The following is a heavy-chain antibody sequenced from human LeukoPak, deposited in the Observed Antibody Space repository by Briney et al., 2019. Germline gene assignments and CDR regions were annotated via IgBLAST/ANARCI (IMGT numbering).Heavy chain of an antibody. CDR1: RFTLSSNY. J-gene: IGHJ4*02. D-gene: IGHD3-3*01. V-gene: IGHV3-66*02. Sequence: GGSLRLSCAASRFTLSSNYISLVRQAPGEGLEGVSVIYSGGSTYYPDSVKGRFTISRDNSKDTLYLQMNSLRAEDTAVYYCASHPFFWGQGTLVTVSS. CDR2: IYSGGST. CDR3: ASHPFF.